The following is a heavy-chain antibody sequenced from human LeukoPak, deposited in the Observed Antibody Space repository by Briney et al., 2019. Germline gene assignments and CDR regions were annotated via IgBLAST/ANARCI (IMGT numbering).Heavy chain of an antibody. CDR3: AILGATTTGTNWFDP. Sequence: GGSLRLSCAASGFTFSSYAMSWVRQAPGKGLEWVSAISGSGGSTYYADSVKGRFTISRDNSKNTLYLQMNSLRAEDTAVYYCAILGATTTGTNWFDPWGQGTLVTVSS. D-gene: IGHD1-26*01. CDR2: ISGSGGST. CDR1: GFTFSSYA. J-gene: IGHJ5*02. V-gene: IGHV3-23*01.